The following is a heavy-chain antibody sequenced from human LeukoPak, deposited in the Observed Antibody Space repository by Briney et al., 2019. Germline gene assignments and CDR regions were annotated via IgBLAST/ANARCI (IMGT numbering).Heavy chain of an antibody. CDR3: ARHVVDTMVRGVGMDV. CDR2: IYYSGST. J-gene: IGHJ6*02. CDR1: GGSISSYY. D-gene: IGHD3-10*01. V-gene: IGHV4-59*08. Sequence: SETLSLTCTVSGGSISSYYWSWIRQPPGKGLEWIGYIYYSGSTNYNPSLKSRVTISVDTSKNQFSLKLSSVTAADTAVYYCARHVVDTMVRGVGMDVWGQGTTVTVSS.